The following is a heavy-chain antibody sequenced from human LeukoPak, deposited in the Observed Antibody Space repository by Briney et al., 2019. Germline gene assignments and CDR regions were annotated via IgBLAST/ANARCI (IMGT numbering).Heavy chain of an antibody. J-gene: IGHJ2*01. V-gene: IGHV4-59*08. CDR1: GGSISSYY. CDR3: ARRAVDILTGYPYWYFDL. D-gene: IGHD3-9*01. CDR2: IYYSGST. Sequence: SETLSLTCTVSGGSISSYYWSWIRQPPGKGLEWIGYIYYSGSTNYNPSLKSRVTTSVDTSKNQFSLKLSSVTAADTAVYYCARRAVDILTGYPYWYFDLWGRGTLVTVSS.